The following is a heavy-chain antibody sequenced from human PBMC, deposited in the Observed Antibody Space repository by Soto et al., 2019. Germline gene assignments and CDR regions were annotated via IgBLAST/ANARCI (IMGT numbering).Heavy chain of an antibody. CDR1: GFTFSSYP. Sequence: EVQVLESGGGLGQPGGSLRLSCAASGFTFSSYPMSWVRQAPGKGLEWVSTISSSGGNTYYADSVKGRFTISRDNSKNTMYLQMNSLRGEDTAIYYCAKVKQSVIYWGQGTLVIVSS. CDR3: AKVKQSVIY. D-gene: IGHD2-21*01. CDR2: ISSSGGNT. V-gene: IGHV3-23*01. J-gene: IGHJ4*02.